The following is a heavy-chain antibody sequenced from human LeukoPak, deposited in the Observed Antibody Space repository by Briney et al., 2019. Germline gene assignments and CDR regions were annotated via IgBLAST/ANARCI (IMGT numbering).Heavy chain of an antibody. CDR3: ARGGMSHYDFWSGHSEFQH. CDR1: GFTFSTYS. CDR2: ISSSSSYI. D-gene: IGHD3-3*01. J-gene: IGHJ1*01. Sequence: GGSLRLSCAASGFTFSTYSMNWVRQAPGKGLEWVSSISSSSSYIYYADSVKGRFTISRDNAKNSLYLQMNSLRVEDTAVYYCARGGMSHYDFWSGHSEFQHWGQGTLVTVSS. V-gene: IGHV3-21*01.